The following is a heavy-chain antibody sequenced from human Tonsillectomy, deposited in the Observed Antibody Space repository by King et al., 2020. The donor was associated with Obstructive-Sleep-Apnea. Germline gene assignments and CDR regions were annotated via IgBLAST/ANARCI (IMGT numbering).Heavy chain of an antibody. J-gene: IGHJ4*02. Sequence: VQLVESGGGLVQPGRSLRLSCAASGFTFDDYAMHWVRQAPGKGLEWVSGISWNSGSIGYSDSVKGRFTISRDNAKNSLYLQMNSLRAEDTALYYCAKDHYYGSGSYFPADYWGQGTLVTVSS. V-gene: IGHV3-9*01. CDR1: GFTFDDYA. D-gene: IGHD3-10*01. CDR3: AKDHYYGSGSYFPADY. CDR2: ISWNSGSI.